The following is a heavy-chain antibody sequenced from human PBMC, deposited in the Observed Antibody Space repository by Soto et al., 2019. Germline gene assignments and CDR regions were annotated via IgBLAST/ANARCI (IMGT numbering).Heavy chain of an antibody. J-gene: IGHJ6*04. V-gene: IGHV1-18*01. CDR1: GNSFSSYV. CDR2: ISARTGDT. Sequence: QVYLVQSGGELKKPGASVKVSCRASGNSFSSYVISWVRQAPGQGLEWMGWISARTGDTNSAQKFQGRVIMTTDTSTNSASLEVRSLPSDDPAVYYCARRGDSGDYPGKLDVWGKGTTVTVPS. CDR3: ARRGDSGDYPGKLDV. D-gene: IGHD4-17*01.